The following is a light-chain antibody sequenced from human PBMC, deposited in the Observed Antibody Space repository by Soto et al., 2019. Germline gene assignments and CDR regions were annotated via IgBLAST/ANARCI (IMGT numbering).Light chain of an antibody. CDR2: DVS. Sequence: QSALTQPRSVSGSPRQSVTISCTGASSDVGGYNYVSWYQQHPGKAPKLMIYDVSKRPSGVPDRFSGSKSGNTASLTISGLQTEDEADYYCCSYAGRYTYVFGTGTKLTVL. CDR3: CSYAGRYTYV. CDR1: SSDVGGYNY. V-gene: IGLV2-11*01. J-gene: IGLJ1*01.